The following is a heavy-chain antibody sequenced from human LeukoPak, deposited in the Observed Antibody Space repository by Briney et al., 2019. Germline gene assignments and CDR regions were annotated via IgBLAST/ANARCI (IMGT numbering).Heavy chain of an antibody. J-gene: IGHJ5*02. Sequence: SETLSLTCTVSGGSISSYYWSWIRQPPGKGLEWIGYIYYSGSTNYNPSLKSRVTISVDTSKNQFSLKLSSVTAADTAVYYCARGGRFGVYDNLFDPWGQGTLVTVSS. D-gene: IGHD5/OR15-5a*01. CDR2: IYYSGST. V-gene: IGHV4-59*01. CDR1: GGSISSYY. CDR3: ARGGRFGVYDNLFDP.